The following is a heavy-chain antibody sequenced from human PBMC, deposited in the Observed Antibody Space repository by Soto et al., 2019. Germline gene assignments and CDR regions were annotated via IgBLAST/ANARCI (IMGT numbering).Heavy chain of an antibody. CDR3: ASDFRTRGWFRQAGNFAMDV. D-gene: IGHD6-19*01. J-gene: IGHJ6*02. CDR2: IHPNTGGT. Sequence: ASVKVSCKASGYPYTNSYMHWVRQAPGQGLEWMGWIHPNTGGTNYAQKFQGRVTMTRDTSVSTVYMELNRLTSDDTAIYFCASDFRTRGWFRQAGNFAMDVWGQGTTVTVSS. CDR1: GYPYTNSY. V-gene: IGHV1-2*02.